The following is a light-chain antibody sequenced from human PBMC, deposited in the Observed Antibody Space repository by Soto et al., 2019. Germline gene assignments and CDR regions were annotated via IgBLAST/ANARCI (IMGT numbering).Light chain of an antibody. V-gene: IGKV3-11*01. CDR2: DAS. J-gene: IGKJ4*01. CDR3: QQRSNWVT. CDR1: QSVSRY. Sequence: EIVLTQSPATLSLSPGERATLSCRASQSVSRYLAWYQQKPGQAPRLLIYDASNRATGIPARFSGSGSETAFTLTISSLEPEDSAVYYCQQRSNWVTFGGGTKVEIK.